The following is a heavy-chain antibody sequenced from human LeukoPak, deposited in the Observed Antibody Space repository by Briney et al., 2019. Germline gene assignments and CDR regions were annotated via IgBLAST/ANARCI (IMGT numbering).Heavy chain of an antibody. V-gene: IGHV1-3*01. D-gene: IGHD3-3*01. Sequence: ASVKVSCKASGYTFTSYAMHWVRQAPGQRLEWMGWINAGNGNTKYSQKFQGRVTITRDTSASTAYMELSSLRSEDTAVYYCARGPDCDFWSGYYIWGQGTLVTVSS. CDR2: INAGNGNT. J-gene: IGHJ4*02. CDR1: GYTFTSYA. CDR3: ARGPDCDFWSGYYI.